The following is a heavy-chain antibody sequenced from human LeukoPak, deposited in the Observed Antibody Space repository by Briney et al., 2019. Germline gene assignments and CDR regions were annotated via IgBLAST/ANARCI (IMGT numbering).Heavy chain of an antibody. CDR2: IKQDGREK. J-gene: IGHJ6*02. V-gene: IGHV3-7*01. CDR3: ARDLPPYGDYGMDV. CDR1: GFTFSSYW. Sequence: GGSLRLSCAASGFTFSSYWMSWVRQAPGKGLEGVANIKQDGREKYYVDSVKGRFPISRDNAKNSLYLQKNSLRAEDTAVYYCARDLPPYGDYGMDVWGQGTTVTVSS. D-gene: IGHD4-17*01.